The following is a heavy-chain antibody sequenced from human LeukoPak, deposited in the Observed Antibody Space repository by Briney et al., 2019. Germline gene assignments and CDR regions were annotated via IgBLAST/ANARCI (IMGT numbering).Heavy chain of an antibody. CDR3: ARTGSSVHFDH. J-gene: IGHJ4*02. V-gene: IGHV3-7*01. CDR2: IKQDGSEK. D-gene: IGHD2-15*01. Sequence: GGSLRLSCAASGFTFSSYWMSWVRQALGKGLEWVANIKQDGSEKYYVDSVKGRFTISRDNAKNSLYLQMNSLRAEDTAVYYCARTGSSVHFDHWGQGTLVTVSS. CDR1: GFTFSSYW.